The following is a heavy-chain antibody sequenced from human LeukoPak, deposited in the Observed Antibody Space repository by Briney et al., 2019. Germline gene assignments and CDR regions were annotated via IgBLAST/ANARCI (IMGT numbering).Heavy chain of an antibody. Sequence: GGSLRLSCAASGLTFSSYAMSWVRQAPGKGLEWVSAISGSGGSTYYADSVKGRFTISRDNSKNTLYLQMNSLRAEDTAVYYCAKVVAAAGHFDYWGQGTLVTVSS. V-gene: IGHV3-23*01. D-gene: IGHD6-13*01. J-gene: IGHJ4*02. CDR3: AKVVAAAGHFDY. CDR1: GLTFSSYA. CDR2: ISGSGGST.